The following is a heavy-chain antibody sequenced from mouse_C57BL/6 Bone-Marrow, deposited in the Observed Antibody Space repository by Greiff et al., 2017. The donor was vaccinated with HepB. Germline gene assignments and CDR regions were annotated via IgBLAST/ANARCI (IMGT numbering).Heavy chain of an antibody. J-gene: IGHJ4*01. D-gene: IGHD2-2*01. V-gene: IGHV5-17*01. CDR1: GFTFSDYG. CDR2: ISSGSSTI. CDR3: ARWGGGYYYAMDY. Sequence: EVKLLESGGGLVKPGGSLKLSCAASGFTFSDYGMHWVRQAPEKGLEWVAYISSGSSTIYYADTVKGRFTISRDNAKNTLFLQMTSLRSEDTAMYYCARWGGGYYYAMDYWGQGTSVTVSS.